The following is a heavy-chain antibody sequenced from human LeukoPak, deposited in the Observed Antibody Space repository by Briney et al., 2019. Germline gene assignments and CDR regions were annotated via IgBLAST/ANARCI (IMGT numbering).Heavy chain of an antibody. V-gene: IGHV3-23*01. CDR2: ISGSGGST. J-gene: IGHJ3*02. Sequence: GGSLRLSCAASGFTSSSYAMSWVRQAPGKGLEWVSAISGSGGSTYYADSVKGRFTISRDNSKNTLYLQMNSLRAEDTAVYYCAKDWDQWPDAFDIWGQGTMVTVSS. D-gene: IGHD6-19*01. CDR3: AKDWDQWPDAFDI. CDR1: GFTSSSYA.